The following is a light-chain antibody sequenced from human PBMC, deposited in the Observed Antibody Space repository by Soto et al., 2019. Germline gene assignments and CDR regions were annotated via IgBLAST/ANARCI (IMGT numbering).Light chain of an antibody. CDR3: QKYNSAPWT. Sequence: DIQMTQSPSSLSASVGDRVTITCRASQGISNWLAWYQQKPGRVPKLLIYAASTLHSGVPSRFSGSGSGTDFTLTISSLQSEDVATYYCQKYNSAPWTFGQGTKVDIK. J-gene: IGKJ1*01. V-gene: IGKV1-27*01. CDR2: AAS. CDR1: QGISNW.